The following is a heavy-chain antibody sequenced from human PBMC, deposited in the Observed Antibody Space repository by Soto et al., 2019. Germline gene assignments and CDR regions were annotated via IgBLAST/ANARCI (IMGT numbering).Heavy chain of an antibody. J-gene: IGHJ5*02. CDR3: ARVRVTMVRGVTDWFDP. D-gene: IGHD3-10*01. V-gene: IGHV3-48*02. Sequence: GGSLRLSCAASGFTFSSYSMNWVRQAPGKGLEWVSYISSSSSTIYYADSVKGRFTISRDNAKNSLYLQMNSLRDEDTAVYYCARVRVTMVRGVTDWFDPWGQGTLVTVSS. CDR2: ISSSSSTI. CDR1: GFTFSSYS.